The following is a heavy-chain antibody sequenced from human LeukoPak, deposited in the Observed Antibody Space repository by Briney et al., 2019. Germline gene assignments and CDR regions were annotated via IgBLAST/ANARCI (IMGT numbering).Heavy chain of an antibody. Sequence: PSETLSLTCTVSGGSISSYYWSWIRQPPGKGLEWIGYIYYSGSTNYNPSLKSRVTISVDTSKNQFSLKLSSVTAADTAVYYCARSRAHFGVVGIYYFDYWGQGTLVTVSS. CDR1: GGSISSYY. CDR2: IYYSGST. D-gene: IGHD3-3*01. J-gene: IGHJ4*02. CDR3: ARSRAHFGVVGIYYFDY. V-gene: IGHV4-59*01.